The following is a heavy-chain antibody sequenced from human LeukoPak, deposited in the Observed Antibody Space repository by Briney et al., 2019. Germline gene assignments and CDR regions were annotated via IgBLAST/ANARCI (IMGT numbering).Heavy chain of an antibody. CDR1: GFTVSSNY. D-gene: IGHD2-8*01. Sequence: GGSLRLSCAASGFTVSSNYMSWVRQAPGKGLEWVSVIYSGGSTYYADSVEGRFTISRDNSKNTLYLQMNSLRAEDTAVYYCARISMADFDYWGQGTLVTVSS. CDR2: IYSGGST. CDR3: ARISMADFDY. V-gene: IGHV3-53*01. J-gene: IGHJ4*02.